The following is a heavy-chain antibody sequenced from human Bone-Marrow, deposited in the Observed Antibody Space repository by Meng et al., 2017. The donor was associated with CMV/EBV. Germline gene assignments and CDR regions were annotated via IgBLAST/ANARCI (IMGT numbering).Heavy chain of an antibody. CDR3: ARGSGDGYNLGWFDP. Sequence: VQRQESGPGLVKPSQTLSLTCTVSGGSISSGSYYWSWIRQPAGKGLEWIGRIYTSGSTNYNPSLKSRVTISVDTSKNQFSLKLSSVTAADTAVYYCARGSGDGYNLGWFDPWGQGTLVTVSS. CDR1: GGSISSGSYY. CDR2: IYTSGST. J-gene: IGHJ5*02. V-gene: IGHV4-61*02. D-gene: IGHD5-24*01.